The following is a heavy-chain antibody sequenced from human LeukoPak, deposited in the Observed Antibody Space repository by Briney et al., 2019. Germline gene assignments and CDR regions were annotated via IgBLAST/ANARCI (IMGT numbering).Heavy chain of an antibody. D-gene: IGHD3-3*01. CDR2: IYHSGST. V-gene: IGHV4-4*02. CDR1: GGSISSSNW. CDR3: ARTLFLTGYYYMDV. Sequence: SETLSLTCAVSGGSISSSNWWSWVRQPPGKGLEWIGEIYHSGSTNYNPSLKSRVTILVDTSKNQFSLKLSSVTAADTAVYYCARTLFLTGYYYMDVWGKGTTVTVSS. J-gene: IGHJ6*03.